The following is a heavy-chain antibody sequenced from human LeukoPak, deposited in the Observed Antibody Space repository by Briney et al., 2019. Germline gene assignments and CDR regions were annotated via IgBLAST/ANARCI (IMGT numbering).Heavy chain of an antibody. CDR3: TRAAGGSLD. V-gene: IGHV4-34*01. Sequence: SESLSLTCAVYGGSFSGYFWSWIRQPPGKGLEWIGEINHSGSTNYNPSLTSRVTISIDTSKSQFSLKLNSVTAADTAVYYCTRAAGGSLDWGQGTLVTVSS. CDR1: GGSFSGYF. D-gene: IGHD1-26*01. J-gene: IGHJ4*02. CDR2: INHSGST.